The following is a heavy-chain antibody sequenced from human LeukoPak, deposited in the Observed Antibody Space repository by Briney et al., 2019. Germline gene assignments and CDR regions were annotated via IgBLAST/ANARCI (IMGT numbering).Heavy chain of an antibody. CDR2: INHSGST. CDR3: ARGTQVRGVIIRA. J-gene: IGHJ5*02. D-gene: IGHD3-10*01. V-gene: IGHV4-34*01. CDR1: GGSFSGYY. Sequence: SETLSLTCAVYGGSFSGYYWSWIRQPPGKGLEWIGEINHSGSTNYNPSLKSRVTISVDTSKNQFSLKLSSVTAADTAVYYCARGTQVRGVIIRAWSQGTLVTVSS.